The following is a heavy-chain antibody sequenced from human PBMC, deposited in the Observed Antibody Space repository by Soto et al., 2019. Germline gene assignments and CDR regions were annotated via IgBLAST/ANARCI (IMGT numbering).Heavy chain of an antibody. CDR1: GGSISRGGYY. V-gene: IGHV4-31*03. Sequence: PSETLSLTCTVSGGSISRGGYYWSWIRQHPGKGLEWIGYIYYSGSTYYNPSLKSRVTISVDTSKNQFSLKLSSVTAADTAVYYCARGVREYDFWSGYFHDYYYYGMDVWGQGTTVTVSS. D-gene: IGHD3-3*01. CDR2: IYYSGST. J-gene: IGHJ6*02. CDR3: ARGVREYDFWSGYFHDYYYYGMDV.